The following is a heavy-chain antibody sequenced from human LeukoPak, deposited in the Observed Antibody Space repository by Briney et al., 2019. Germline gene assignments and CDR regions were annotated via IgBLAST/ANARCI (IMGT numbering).Heavy chain of an antibody. V-gene: IGHV3-48*03. D-gene: IGHD2-21*02. J-gene: IGHJ4*02. CDR3: ARLGRGGDCYSDY. CDR2: ISSSGSTI. CDR1: GFTFSSYE. Sequence: GGSLRLSCAASGFTFSSYEMNWVRRAPGKGLEWVSYISSSGSTIYYADSVKGRFTISRDNAKNSLYLQMNSLRAEDTAVYYCARLGRGGDCYSDYWGQGTLVTVSS.